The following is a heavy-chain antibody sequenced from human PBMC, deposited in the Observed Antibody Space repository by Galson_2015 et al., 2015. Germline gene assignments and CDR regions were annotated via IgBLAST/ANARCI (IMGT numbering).Heavy chain of an antibody. CDR2: IYTSGST. CDR3: ARGGGGLGSYYNVF. V-gene: IGHV4-61*02. D-gene: IGHD3-10*01. J-gene: IGHJ4*02. CDR1: GDSISSGSYY. Sequence: TLSLTCTVSGDSISSGSYYWSWIRQPAGQGLEWIGRIYTSGSTKYNPSLKSRVTMSVDTSKSQFSLKLSSVTAADTAVYYCARGGGGLGSYYNVFWGQGTLVTVSS.